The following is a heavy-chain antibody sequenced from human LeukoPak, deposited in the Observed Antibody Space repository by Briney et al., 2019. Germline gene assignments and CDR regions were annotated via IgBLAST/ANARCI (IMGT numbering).Heavy chain of an antibody. CDR1: GFTLSSYG. V-gene: IGHV3-30*03. Sequence: GGSLRLSCAASGFTLSSYGMHWVRQAPGKGLEWVAVISYDGSNKYYTDSVKGRFTISRDNSKNTLYLQMNSLRAEDTAVYYCAGDRATSYFDYWGQGALVTISS. J-gene: IGHJ4*02. CDR3: AGDRATSYFDY. CDR2: ISYDGSNK. D-gene: IGHD1-26*01.